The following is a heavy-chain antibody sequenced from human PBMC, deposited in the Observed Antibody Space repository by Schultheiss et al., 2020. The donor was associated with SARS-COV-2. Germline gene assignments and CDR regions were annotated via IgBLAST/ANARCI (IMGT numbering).Heavy chain of an antibody. D-gene: IGHD6-6*01. J-gene: IGHJ4*02. V-gene: IGHV1-8*01. CDR2: MNPNSGNT. CDR3: ARVRYSSSLFDY. CDR1: GYTFTSYD. Sequence: ASVKVSCKASGYTFTSYDINWVRQATGQGLEWMGWMNPNSGNTGYAQKFQGRVTMTTDTSTSTAYMELRSLRSDDTAVYYCARVRYSSSLFDYWGQGTLVTVSS.